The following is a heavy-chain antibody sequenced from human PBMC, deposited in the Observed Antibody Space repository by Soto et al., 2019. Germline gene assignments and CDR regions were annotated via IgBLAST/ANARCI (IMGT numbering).Heavy chain of an antibody. CDR2: IWYDGSNN. D-gene: IGHD4-17*01. V-gene: IGHV3-33*01. CDR3: ARGRDYGDPFHDF. Sequence: QVQLVESGGGVVQPGRSLRLSCAASGFTFSSYGMHWVRQAPGKGLEWVAVIWYDGSNNYYADSVKGRFTISRDNSKNSLYLQMNSLRDEDTAVYYCARGRDYGDPFHDFWGQGTLVTVSS. J-gene: IGHJ4*02. CDR1: GFTFSSYG.